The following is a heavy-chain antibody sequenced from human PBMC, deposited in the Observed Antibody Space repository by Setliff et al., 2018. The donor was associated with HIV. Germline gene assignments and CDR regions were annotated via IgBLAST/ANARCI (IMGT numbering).Heavy chain of an antibody. CDR2: IDPTDGST. Sequence: GASVKVSCKSSGYRFSNHFIHWVRQAPGQGLEWMEVIDPTDGSTSFTQKFQGRVTVTRDTSTSTVYMELSGLKSKDTAMYYCARGKQMSRRSDAFDIWGQGTKVTVSS. V-gene: IGHV1-46*01. J-gene: IGHJ3*02. CDR3: ARGKQMSRRSDAFDI. CDR1: GYRFSNHF. D-gene: IGHD6-6*01.